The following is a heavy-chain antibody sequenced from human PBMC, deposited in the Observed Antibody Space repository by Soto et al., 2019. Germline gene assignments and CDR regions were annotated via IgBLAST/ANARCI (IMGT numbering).Heavy chain of an antibody. D-gene: IGHD5-18*01. CDR3: ARGGYRTLAWFDP. CDR1: GGSISNYY. CDR2: IYHSGTT. J-gene: IGHJ5*02. V-gene: IGHV4-59*01. Sequence: SETLSLTCTVSGGSISNYYWSWIRQSPGKGLEWIANIYHSGTTNYNLSLKGRVSISIDSSKNQVSLRLKSVTAADTAVYYCARGGYRTLAWFDPWGQGTLGTVSS.